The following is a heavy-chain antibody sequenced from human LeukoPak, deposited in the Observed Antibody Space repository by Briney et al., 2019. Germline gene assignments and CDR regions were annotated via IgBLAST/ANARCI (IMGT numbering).Heavy chain of an antibody. Sequence: GASVKVSCKASGYTFTSYDINWVRQATGQGLEWMGWMNPNSGNTGYAQNFQGRVTLTRNTSISTAYMELSSLRSEDTAVYYCATGVGSGWLRSYYYAMDVWGQGTTVTVSS. CDR3: ATGVGSGWLRSYYYAMDV. D-gene: IGHD6-19*01. J-gene: IGHJ6*02. CDR1: GYTFTSYD. CDR2: MNPNSGNT. V-gene: IGHV1-8*01.